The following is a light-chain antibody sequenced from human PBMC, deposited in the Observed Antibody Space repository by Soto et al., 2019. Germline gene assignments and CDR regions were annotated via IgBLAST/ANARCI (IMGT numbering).Light chain of an antibody. J-gene: IGLJ1*01. Sequence: QSALTQPASVSGSPGQSITISCTGTSSDVGSYNLVSWYQQHTGKAPKLMIYEVSKRPSGVSNRFSGSKSGNTASLTISGLQAEDEADYYCCSYAGSIYVFGTGTKLTVL. CDR2: EVS. CDR3: CSYAGSIYV. CDR1: SSDVGSYNL. V-gene: IGLV2-23*02.